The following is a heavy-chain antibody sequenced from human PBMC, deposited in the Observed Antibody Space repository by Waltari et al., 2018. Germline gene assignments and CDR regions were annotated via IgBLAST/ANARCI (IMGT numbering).Heavy chain of an antibody. Sequence: EVQVVESGGGLVQPGGSLRLSCAASGFSFSSYWMSWVRQAPGKGLEWVANIKQDGSEKSYVDSGKGRFTISRDNAKNSLYLQMNSLRAEDTAVYYCARGDFWSGYLRYYFDSWGQGTLVTVSS. D-gene: IGHD3-3*01. CDR3: ARGDFWSGYLRYYFDS. J-gene: IGHJ4*02. V-gene: IGHV3-7*01. CDR2: IKQDGSEK. CDR1: GFSFSSYW.